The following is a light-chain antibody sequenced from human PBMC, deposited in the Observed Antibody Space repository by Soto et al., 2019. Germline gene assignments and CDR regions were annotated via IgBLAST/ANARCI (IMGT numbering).Light chain of an antibody. CDR1: SSNIGSNT. J-gene: IGLJ2*01. CDR3: AAWDDSLNGVV. V-gene: IGLV1-44*01. CDR2: TIN. Sequence: QSVLTQPPSASGTPGQKVTISCSGSSSNIGSNTVNWYQQLPGTAPKLLMYTINQRPSGVPDRFSGSKSGTSASLAISGLQSEDEADYYSAAWDDSLNGVVFGGGTKLTVL.